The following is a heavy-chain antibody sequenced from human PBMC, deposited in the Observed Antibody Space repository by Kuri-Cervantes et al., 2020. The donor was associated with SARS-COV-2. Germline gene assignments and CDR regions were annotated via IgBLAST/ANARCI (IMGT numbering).Heavy chain of an antibody. J-gene: IGHJ3*02. D-gene: IGHD2-2*01. CDR2: ITRSSVYI. CDR3: AKGLIASSTRYDAFDI. Sequence: GGSLRLSCVASGFTFSAYTLNWVRQAPGKGLEWVSSITRSSVYISYADSVKGRFTISRDNAKNSLYLQMNSLRAEDMALYYCAKGLIASSTRYDAFDIWGQGTMVTVSS. V-gene: IGHV3-21*04. CDR1: GFTFSAYT.